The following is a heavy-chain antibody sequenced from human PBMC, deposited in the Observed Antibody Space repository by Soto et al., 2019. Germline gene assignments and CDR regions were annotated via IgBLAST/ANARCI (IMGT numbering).Heavy chain of an antibody. J-gene: IGHJ4*02. CDR3: AKDKWEWTDSGLSYFDY. V-gene: IGHV3-30*18. Sequence: QVQLVESGGGVVQPGRSLRLSCAASGFTFSSYGMHWVRQAPGKGLEWVAVISYDGSNKYYADSVKGRFTISRDNSKNTLYLQMNSLRAEDTAVYYCAKDKWEWTDSGLSYFDYWCQGTLVTVSS. D-gene: IGHD1-26*01. CDR2: ISYDGSNK. CDR1: GFTFSSYG.